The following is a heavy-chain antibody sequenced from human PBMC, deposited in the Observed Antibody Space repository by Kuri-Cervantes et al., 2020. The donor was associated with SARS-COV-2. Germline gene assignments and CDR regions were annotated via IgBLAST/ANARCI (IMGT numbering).Heavy chain of an antibody. V-gene: IGHV3-23*01. CDR1: GFTFSSYA. CDR2: ITGSAGRT. J-gene: IGHJ4*02. D-gene: IGHD3-16*01. CDR3: AKGISVEKSRVGEN. Sequence: GGSLRLSCSASGFTFSSYAMTWVRQAPGKWLEWVSTITGSAGRTNYADSLKGRFTISRDNSKNTMYLQMNSVRAEDTALYYCAKGISVEKSRVGENWGQGTLVTVSS.